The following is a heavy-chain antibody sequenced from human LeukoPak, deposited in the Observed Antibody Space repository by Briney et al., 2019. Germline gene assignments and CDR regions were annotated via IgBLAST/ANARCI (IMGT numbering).Heavy chain of an antibody. CDR3: TRVNVLLWFGELFFDY. J-gene: IGHJ4*02. D-gene: IGHD3-10*01. V-gene: IGHV3-49*04. CDR1: GFTFGDYA. Sequence: GSLRLSCTASGFTFGDYAMSWVRQAPGKGLEWVGLIRSKAYGGTTEYAASVKGRFTISRDDSKSIAYLQMNSLKTEDTAVYYCTRVNVLLWFGELFFDYWGQGTLVTVSS. CDR2: IRSKAYGGTT.